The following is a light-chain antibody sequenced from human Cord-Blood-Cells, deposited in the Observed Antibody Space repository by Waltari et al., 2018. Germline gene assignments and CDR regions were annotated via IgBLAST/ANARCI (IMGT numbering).Light chain of an antibody. CDR2: DAS. Sequence: DIQMTQSPSTLSASVGDRVTITCRASQSISSWLAWNQQKPRKAPQLLIYDASSLESGVPSMFSGSGSGTDFTLTISILQPDYFATYYCQQYNSYGTFGQGTKVEIK. CDR1: QSISSW. J-gene: IGKJ1*01. CDR3: QQYNSYGT. V-gene: IGKV1-5*01.